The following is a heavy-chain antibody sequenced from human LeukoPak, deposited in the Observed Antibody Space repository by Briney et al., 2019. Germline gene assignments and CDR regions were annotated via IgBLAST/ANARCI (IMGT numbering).Heavy chain of an antibody. Sequence: GGSLRLSCAASGFTFSHYGMHWVRQAPGKGLEWVSYISLSSSSIYYADSLKGRFTISRDDAKNSLYLQMNSLRAEDSAIYYCTRAVGNYAYTDAFDIWGQGTMVTASS. D-gene: IGHD3-16*01. CDR3: TRAVGNYAYTDAFDI. CDR2: ISLSSSSI. V-gene: IGHV3-48*04. J-gene: IGHJ3*02. CDR1: GFTFSHYG.